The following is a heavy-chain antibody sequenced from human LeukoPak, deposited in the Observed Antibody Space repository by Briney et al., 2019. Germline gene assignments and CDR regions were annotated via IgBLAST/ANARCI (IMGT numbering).Heavy chain of an antibody. CDR2: IRYDGRNK. J-gene: IGHJ4*02. D-gene: IGHD4-17*01. Sequence: GGSLRLSCAASGFTFSTYGMHWVRQAPGKGLEWVAFIRYDGRNKYYADSVKGRFTISRDNSKNTLCLQMNSLGAEDTAVYYCAKEIWPTVTTPGHTHFDYWGQGTLVTVSS. CDR1: GFTFSTYG. V-gene: IGHV3-30*02. CDR3: AKEIWPTVTTPGHTHFDY.